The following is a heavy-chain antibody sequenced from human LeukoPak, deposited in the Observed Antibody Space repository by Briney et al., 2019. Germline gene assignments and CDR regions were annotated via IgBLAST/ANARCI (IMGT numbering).Heavy chain of an antibody. CDR2: ISGSGGST. Sequence: GGSLRLSCAASGFTFSSYSMNWVRQAPGKGLEWVSAISGSGGSTYYADSVKGRFTISRDNSKNTLYLQMNSLRAEDTAVYYCAKGTHSGSYSSFDYWGQGTLVTVSS. V-gene: IGHV3-23*01. CDR1: GFTFSSYS. J-gene: IGHJ4*02. D-gene: IGHD1-26*01. CDR3: AKGTHSGSYSSFDY.